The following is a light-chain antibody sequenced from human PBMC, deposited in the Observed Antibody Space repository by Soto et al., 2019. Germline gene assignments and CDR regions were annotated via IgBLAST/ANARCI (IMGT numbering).Light chain of an antibody. CDR1: SSDVGAYNY. J-gene: IGLJ1*01. Sequence: QSVLTQPASMSGSPGQSITISCTGSSSDVGAYNYDSWYQQYRPGEAPKLIIYDVSHRPAGVSTRFSGSKSGNTASLTISGLQTEDEADYYCSSYTRAATYVFGTGTKVPVL. CDR2: DVS. CDR3: SSYTRAATYV. V-gene: IGLV2-14*03.